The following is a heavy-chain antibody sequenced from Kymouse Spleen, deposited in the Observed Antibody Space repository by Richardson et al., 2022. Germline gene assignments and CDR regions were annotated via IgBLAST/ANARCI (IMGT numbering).Heavy chain of an antibody. CDR2: ISSSSSYI. J-gene: IGHJ6*02. V-gene: IGHV3-21*03. CDR1: GFTFSSYS. CDR3: AREMDFWSGYEGYYYYGMDV. D-gene: IGHD3-3*01. Sequence: EVQLVESGGGLVKPGGSLRLSCAASGFTFSSYSMNWVRQAPGKGLEWVSSISSSSSYIYYADSVKGRFTISRDNAKNSLYLQMNSLRAEDTAVYYCAREMDFWSGYEGYYYYGMDVWGQGTTVTVSS.